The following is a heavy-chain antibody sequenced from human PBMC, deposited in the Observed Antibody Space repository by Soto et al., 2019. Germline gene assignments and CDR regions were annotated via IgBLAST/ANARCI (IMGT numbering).Heavy chain of an antibody. V-gene: IGHV4-31*03. CDR3: ARLAYSSRGGQFFDY. J-gene: IGHJ4*02. Sequence: QVQLQESGPGLVEPSQTLSLTCNVSGDSISSGGYHWSWIRQHPGKGLEWIVYIYYSGDTYYNPSLKSRVAISVHTSKQQFSLNLSSATAADTAVYYCARLAYSSRGGQFFDYWGQGVLVNVSS. CDR1: GDSISSGGYH. D-gene: IGHD6-13*01. CDR2: IYYSGDT.